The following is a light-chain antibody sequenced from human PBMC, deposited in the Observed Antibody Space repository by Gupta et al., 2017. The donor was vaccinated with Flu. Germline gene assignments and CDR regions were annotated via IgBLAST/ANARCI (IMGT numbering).Light chain of an antibody. Sequence: QSALAQPASVSGSPGQAITISCTGSSSDVGRYNLVSWYQQNPGRVPKLIIYEDNKRPSGVSNRFSGSHSGNTASLTISGLLAEDEADYYCCSYAGSNTLIFGGGTKLDRP. CDR1: SSDVGRYNL. CDR2: EDN. CDR3: CSYAGSNTLI. J-gene: IGLJ2*01. V-gene: IGLV2-23*01.